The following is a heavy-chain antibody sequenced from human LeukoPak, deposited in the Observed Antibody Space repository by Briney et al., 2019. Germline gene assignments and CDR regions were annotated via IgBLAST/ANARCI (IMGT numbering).Heavy chain of an antibody. CDR2: INPSGTSV. V-gene: IGHV3-21*01. CDR1: GFTFSSYS. J-gene: IGHJ5*02. Sequence: GSLRLSWAGSGFTFSSYSRNWVRQAPGKGLDWIASINPSGTSVWHADSVRGRFTISRDNTKISLFLQMYSLTAEDTGVYYCVRDFLGESGAGGPWGQGTLVTVSS. CDR3: VRDFLGESGAGGP. D-gene: IGHD3-10*01.